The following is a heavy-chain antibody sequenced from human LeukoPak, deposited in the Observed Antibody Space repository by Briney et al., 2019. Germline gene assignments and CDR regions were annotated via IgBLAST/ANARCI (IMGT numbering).Heavy chain of an antibody. V-gene: IGHV3-23*01. Sequence: PGGSLRLSCAASGFTFSSYAMSWVRQAPGKGLEWVSTTSGNGGTTYYADSVKGQFTISRDNSKNTLYLQMNSLRAGDTAVYYCAKRSGITAAWVFDYWGQGTLVTVSS. D-gene: IGHD1-14*01. CDR3: AKRSGITAAWVFDY. CDR1: GFTFSSYA. J-gene: IGHJ4*02. CDR2: TSGNGGTT.